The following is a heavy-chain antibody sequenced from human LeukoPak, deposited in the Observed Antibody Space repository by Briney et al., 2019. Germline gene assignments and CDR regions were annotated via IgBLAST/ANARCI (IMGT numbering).Heavy chain of an antibody. V-gene: IGHV1-69*04. CDR3: ARDLIRGIAALSVINYYYYYGMDV. Sequence: GASVKVSCKASGGTFSSYAISWVRQAPGQGLEWMGRIIPILGIANYAQKFQGRVTITADKSTSTAYMELSSLRSEDTAVYYCARDLIRGIAALSVINYYYYYGMDVWGQGTTVTVSS. CDR2: IIPILGIA. CDR1: GGTFSSYA. J-gene: IGHJ6*02. D-gene: IGHD6-6*01.